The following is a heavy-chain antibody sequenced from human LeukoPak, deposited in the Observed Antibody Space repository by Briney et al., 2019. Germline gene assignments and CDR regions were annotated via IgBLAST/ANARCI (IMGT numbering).Heavy chain of an antibody. CDR3: ASYDSSGPFWD. D-gene: IGHD3-22*01. J-gene: IGHJ4*02. V-gene: IGHV4-39*07. CDR2: IYYSGST. CDR1: GGSISSSSYY. Sequence: SETLSLTCTVSGGSISSSSYYWGWIRQPPGKGLEWIGSIYYSGSTYYNPSLKSRVTISVDTSKNQFSLKLSSVTAADTAVYYCASYDSSGPFWDWGQGTLVTVSS.